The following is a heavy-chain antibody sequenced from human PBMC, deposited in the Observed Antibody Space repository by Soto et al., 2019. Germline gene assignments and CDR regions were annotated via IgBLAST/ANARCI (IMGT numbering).Heavy chain of an antibody. J-gene: IGHJ4*02. Sequence: SVKVSCKASGGTFSSYAISWVRQAPGQGLEWMGGIIPIFGTANYAQKFQGRVTITADKSTSTAYLEVSSRRSEDAAVYYCAAPGTFGDYDQFDYWGQGTLVTVSS. CDR3: AAPGTFGDYDQFDY. CDR1: GGTFSSYA. D-gene: IGHD4-17*01. V-gene: IGHV1-69*06. CDR2: IIPIFGTA.